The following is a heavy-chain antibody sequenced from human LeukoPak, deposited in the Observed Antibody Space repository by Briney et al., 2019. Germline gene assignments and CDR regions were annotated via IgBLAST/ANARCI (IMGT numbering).Heavy chain of an antibody. V-gene: IGHV5-51*01. CDR2: IYPGDFDT. CDR3: ARHLRSQPFHY. CDR1: GYSFTNYW. D-gene: IGHD3-10*01. J-gene: IGHJ4*02. Sequence: GESLRISCKASGYSFTNYWIGWVRQMPGKGLEWMGIIYPGDFDTRYSPSFQGQVTISADKSLTTAYLMRSSLKASDSAIYYCARHLRSQPFHYWGQGTLVTVSS.